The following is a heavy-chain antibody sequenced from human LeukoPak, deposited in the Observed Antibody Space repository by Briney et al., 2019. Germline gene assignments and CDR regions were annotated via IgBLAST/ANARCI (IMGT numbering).Heavy chain of an antibody. J-gene: IGHJ3*02. CDR1: GFTFSSYA. Sequence: GGSLRLSCAASGFTFSSYAMSWVRQAPGKGLEWVSAISGGGGSTYYADSVKGRFTISRDNSKNTLYLQMNSLRAEDTAVYYCARVYHDSGGSYTHDAFDICGQGTMVIVSS. CDR3: ARVYHDSGGSYTHDAFDI. V-gene: IGHV3-23*01. D-gene: IGHD3-22*01. CDR2: ISGGGGST.